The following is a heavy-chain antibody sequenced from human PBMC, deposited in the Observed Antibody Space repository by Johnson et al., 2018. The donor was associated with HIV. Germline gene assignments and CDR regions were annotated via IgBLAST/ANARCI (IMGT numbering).Heavy chain of an antibody. D-gene: IGHD6-6*01. CDR3: AKGVRGSSCYDAFDI. V-gene: IGHV3-23*04. J-gene: IGHJ3*02. CDR1: GFTFSDCA. CDR2: ITVSGDNT. Sequence: VQLVESGGGLVQPRGSLRLSCAASGFTFSDCAMSWVRQGPGKGLEWVSAITVSGDNTYYADSVKGRFTISRDNSKNTLYLQMSSPRADDTAVYYWAKGVRGSSCYDAFDIWGQGTMVTVS.